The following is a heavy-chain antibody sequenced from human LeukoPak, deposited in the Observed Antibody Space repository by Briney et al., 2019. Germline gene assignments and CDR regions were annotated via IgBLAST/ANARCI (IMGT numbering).Heavy chain of an antibody. Sequence: SETLSLTCTVSGGSISSYYWSWIRQPPGKGLEWIGEINHSGSTNYNPSLKSRVTISVDTSKNQFSLKLSSVTAADTAVYYCARGRYCSSTSCYTKGRYYYYGMDVWGQGTTVTVSS. CDR3: ARGRYCSSTSCYTKGRYYYYGMDV. CDR1: GGSISSYY. D-gene: IGHD2-2*02. J-gene: IGHJ6*02. V-gene: IGHV4-34*01. CDR2: INHSGST.